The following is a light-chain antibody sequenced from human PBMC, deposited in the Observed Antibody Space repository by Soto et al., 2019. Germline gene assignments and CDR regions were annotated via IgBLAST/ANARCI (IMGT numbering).Light chain of an antibody. V-gene: IGLV2-14*03. CDR1: SSDVGRYNH. CDR2: DVT. Sequence: QSALTQPASVSGSPGQSVTISCTGTSSDVGRYNHVSWYQQYPGKAPKLIIYDVTTRPSGVSNRFSGSKSGNTASLTISGLRADDEADYYCSSYTSINTLVVFGGGTKLTVL. CDR3: SSYTSINTLVV. J-gene: IGLJ2*01.